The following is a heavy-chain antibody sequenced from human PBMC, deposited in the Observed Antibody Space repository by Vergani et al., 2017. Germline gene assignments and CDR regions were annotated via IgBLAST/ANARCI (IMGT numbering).Heavy chain of an antibody. CDR2: IYYSGST. V-gene: IGHV4-59*01. CDR1: GGSISSYY. CDR3: ARGGTTVVTRGYVDY. D-gene: IGHD4-23*01. J-gene: IGHJ4*02. Sequence: QVQLQESGPGLVKPSETLSLTCTVSGGSISSYYWSWIRRPPGKGLEWIGYIYYSGSTNYNPSLKSRVTISVDTSKNQFSLKLSSVTAADTAVYYCARGGTTVVTRGYVDYWGQGTLVTVSS.